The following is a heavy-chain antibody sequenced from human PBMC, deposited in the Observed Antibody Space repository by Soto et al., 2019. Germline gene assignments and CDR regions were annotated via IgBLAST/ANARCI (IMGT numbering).Heavy chain of an antibody. V-gene: IGHV1-18*04. CDR2: ISAYNGNT. D-gene: IGHD2-15*01. Sequence: QIQLVQSGAEMKKPGASVKVSCKPSGYTFTHYGVSWLRQAPGQGLEWMGWISAYNGNTDYAHKFQGRVALTTDTSTSTAYMELRGRSPDDAAVYYCARDVPGSGVPFWDYWGQGTLVPVSS. CDR1: GYTFTHYG. CDR3: ARDVPGSGVPFWDY. J-gene: IGHJ4*02.